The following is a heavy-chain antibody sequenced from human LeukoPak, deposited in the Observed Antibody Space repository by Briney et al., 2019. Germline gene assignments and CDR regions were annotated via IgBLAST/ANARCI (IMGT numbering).Heavy chain of an antibody. J-gene: IGHJ5*02. CDR1: GFTFSSYG. CDR2: ISGSGGST. V-gene: IGHV3-23*01. Sequence: GGTLRLSCAASGFTFSSYGMSWVRQAPGKGLEWVSAISGSGGSTYYADSVKGRFTISRDNSKNTLYLQMNSLRAEDTAVYYSAKDRSAARMIVPGGWFDPWGQGTLVTVSS. D-gene: IGHD3-22*01. CDR3: AKDRSAARMIVPGGWFDP.